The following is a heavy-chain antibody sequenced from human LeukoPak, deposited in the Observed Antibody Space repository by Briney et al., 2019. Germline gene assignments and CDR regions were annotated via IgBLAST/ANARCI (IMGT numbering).Heavy chain of an antibody. Sequence: ASVKVSCKASGYTFTGYYMHWVRQAPGQGLEWMGWINPNSGDTNYAQKFQGRVTMTRDTSISTAYMELSRLRSDDTAVYYCARGGLAIFGVVSRGSDYWGQGTLVTVSS. D-gene: IGHD3-3*01. CDR1: GYTFTGYY. CDR2: INPNSGDT. CDR3: ARGGLAIFGVVSRGSDY. V-gene: IGHV1-2*02. J-gene: IGHJ4*02.